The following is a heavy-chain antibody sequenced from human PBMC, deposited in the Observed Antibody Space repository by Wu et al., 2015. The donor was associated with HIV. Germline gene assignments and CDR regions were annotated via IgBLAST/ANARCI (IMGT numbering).Heavy chain of an antibody. CDR3: ARTYYDSSGYFDY. CDR2: IIPISGTA. CDR1: GDTFNSYV. D-gene: IGHD3-22*01. J-gene: IGHJ4*02. Sequence: QVQLVQSGAEVKKPGSSVKVSCKASGDTFNSYVITWVRQAPGQGLEWMGGIIPISGTANYAQKFQGRVTITTDESTSTAYMELSSLRSEDTAVYYCARTYYDSSGYFDYWGQGTLVTVSS. V-gene: IGHV1-69*05.